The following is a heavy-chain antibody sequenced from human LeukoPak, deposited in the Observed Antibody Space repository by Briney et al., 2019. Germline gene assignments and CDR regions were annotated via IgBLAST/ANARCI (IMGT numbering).Heavy chain of an antibody. CDR3: ARAAAVVGPFDY. D-gene: IGHD6-19*01. V-gene: IGHV4-34*01. Sequence: SETLSVTRAVYGGSFSGYYWSWIRQPPGKGLEWIGEINHSGSTNYNPSLKSRVTISVDTSKNQFSLKLSSVTAADTAVYYCARAAAVVGPFDYWGEGTVVSVSS. CDR2: INHSGST. J-gene: IGHJ4*02. CDR1: GGSFSGYY.